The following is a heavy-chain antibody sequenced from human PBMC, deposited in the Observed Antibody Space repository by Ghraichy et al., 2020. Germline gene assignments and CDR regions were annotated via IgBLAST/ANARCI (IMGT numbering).Heavy chain of an antibody. CDR1: GGSISSSSYY. V-gene: IGHV4-39*01. CDR2: IYYSGST. Sequence: SETLSLTCTVSGGSISSSSYYWGWIRQPPGKGLEWIGSIYYSGSTYYNPSLKSRVTISVDTSKNQFSLKLSSVTAADTAVYYCARLKLESSPVAGRSDYYYGMDVWGQGTTVTVSS. D-gene: IGHD6-19*01. CDR3: ARLKLESSPVAGRSDYYYGMDV. J-gene: IGHJ6*02.